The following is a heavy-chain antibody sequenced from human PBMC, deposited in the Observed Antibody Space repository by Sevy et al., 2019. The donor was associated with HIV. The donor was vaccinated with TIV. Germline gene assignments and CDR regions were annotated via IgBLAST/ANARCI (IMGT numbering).Heavy chain of an antibody. D-gene: IGHD3-10*01. CDR3: ARGTDGSRDFDY. CDR1: RGSFSGYY. Sequence: SETLSLTCAVYRGSFSGYYWSWIRQPPGKGLEWIGEVNHSGRTNYNPSLKSRVTISVDTSKNQFSLRLSSVTAADTAVYYCARGTDGSRDFDYWGQGTLVTVSS. CDR2: VNHSGRT. J-gene: IGHJ4*02. V-gene: IGHV4-34*01.